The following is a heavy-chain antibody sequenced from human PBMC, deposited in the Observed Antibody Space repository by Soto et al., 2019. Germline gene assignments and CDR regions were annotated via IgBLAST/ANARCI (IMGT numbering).Heavy chain of an antibody. Sequence: GASVKVSCKASGYTFTSYAMHWVRQAPGQRLEWMGWINAGNGNTKYSQKFQGRVTITRDTSASTAYMELSSLRSEDTAAYYCARVVYYYDSSGYYPGVNWFGPWGQGTLVTVSS. CDR3: ARVVYYYDSSGYYPGVNWFGP. CDR2: INAGNGNT. D-gene: IGHD3-22*01. CDR1: GYTFTSYA. V-gene: IGHV1-3*01. J-gene: IGHJ5*02.